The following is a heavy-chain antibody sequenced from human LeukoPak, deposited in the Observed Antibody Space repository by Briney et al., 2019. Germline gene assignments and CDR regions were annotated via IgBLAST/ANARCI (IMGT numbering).Heavy chain of an antibody. V-gene: IGHV3-23*01. CDR1: GFTFSSYA. CDR3: ARDVRDDWLLYN. CDR2: ISGSSDRT. D-gene: IGHD3-9*01. Sequence: PGGSLRLSCAASGFTFSSYAMSWVRQAPGQGLEWVSTISGSSDRTYYADSVKGRFTISRDNSKNTLYLQMNSLRAEDTAVYYCARDVRDDWLLYNWGQGTLVTVSS. J-gene: IGHJ4*02.